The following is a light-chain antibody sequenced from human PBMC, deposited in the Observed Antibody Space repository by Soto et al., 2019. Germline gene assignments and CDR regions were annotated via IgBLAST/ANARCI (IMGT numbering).Light chain of an antibody. CDR1: QSVRSS. Sequence: EIVMTQSPATLSVSPGERATLSCRASQSVRSSLAWYQQKPGQAPRLLIYDASDRATGIPARFSGSGSGTDFTLTISRLEPEDLAVYYCQHYGSSLWTFGQGTKVDIK. V-gene: IGKV3-20*01. CDR2: DAS. CDR3: QHYGSSLWT. J-gene: IGKJ1*01.